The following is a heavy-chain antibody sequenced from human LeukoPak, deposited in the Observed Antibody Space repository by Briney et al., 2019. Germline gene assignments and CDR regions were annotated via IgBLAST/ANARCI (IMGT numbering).Heavy chain of an antibody. CDR2: ISRSSSYI. V-gene: IGHV3-21*01. CDR1: GFTFSSYS. J-gene: IGHJ3*02. D-gene: IGHD4-23*01. Sequence: TGGSLRLSCAASGFTFSSYSMNWVRQAPGKGLEWVSSISRSSSYIYYADSVKGRFTISRANAKNSLYLQMDSLRAEDTALYYCARARGGGNDLLDAFDIWGQGTMVTVSS. CDR3: ARARGGGNDLLDAFDI.